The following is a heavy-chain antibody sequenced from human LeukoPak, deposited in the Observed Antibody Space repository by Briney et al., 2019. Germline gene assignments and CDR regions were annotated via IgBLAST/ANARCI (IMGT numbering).Heavy chain of an antibody. CDR3: ARVALGPLYYYYYMDV. V-gene: IGHV4-4*07. CDR1: GGSISSYY. Sequence: SETLSLTCTVSGGSISSYYWSWIRQPAGKGLEWVGRIYTSGSTNYNPSLKSRVTMSVDTSKNQFSLKLSSVTAADTAVYYCARVALGPLYYYYYMDVWGKGTTVTVSS. CDR2: IYTSGST. J-gene: IGHJ6*03.